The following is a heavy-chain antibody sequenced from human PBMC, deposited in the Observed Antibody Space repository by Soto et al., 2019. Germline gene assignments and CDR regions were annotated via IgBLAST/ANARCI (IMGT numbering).Heavy chain of an antibody. CDR1: GYSFTSYW. Sequence: GESLKISCKGSGYSFTSYWIGWVRQMPGKGLEWMGIIYPGDSDTRYSPSFQGQVTISADKSISTAYLQWSSLKASDTAMYYCARRVDTAMDGDYYYYGMDVWGQGTTVTVSS. D-gene: IGHD5-18*01. J-gene: IGHJ6*02. CDR2: IYPGDSDT. V-gene: IGHV5-51*01. CDR3: ARRVDTAMDGDYYYYGMDV.